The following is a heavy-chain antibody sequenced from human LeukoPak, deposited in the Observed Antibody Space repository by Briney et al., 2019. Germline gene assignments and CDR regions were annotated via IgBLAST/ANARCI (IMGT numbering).Heavy chain of an antibody. Sequence: TSETLSLSCAAYGGASSGYYCTWIRQPPGKGLEWIGEIDHRGSTHYNPSLQSRVTISIDTSKNQFSLKVSSVTAADTALYYCARTREGYLRYWSQGSLVRVSS. CDR1: GGASSGYY. J-gene: IGHJ4*02. CDR2: IDHRGST. V-gene: IGHV4-34*01. CDR3: ARTREGYLRY. D-gene: IGHD5-24*01.